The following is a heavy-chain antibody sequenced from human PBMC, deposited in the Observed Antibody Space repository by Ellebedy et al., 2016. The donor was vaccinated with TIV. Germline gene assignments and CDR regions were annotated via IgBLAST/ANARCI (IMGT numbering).Heavy chain of an antibody. D-gene: IGHD2-2*01. J-gene: IGHJ3*02. V-gene: IGHV3-11*01. CDR2: ITNSGSPI. CDR1: GFTLSDYY. Sequence: GGSLRLSXAASGFTLSDYYMTWIRQAPGKGLEFVSYITNSGSPIYYADSVEGRFTMSRDNAKNSLFLQLDSLGVEDSAIYYCARGSALPTTIWNALDIWGQGTMVTVSS. CDR3: ARGSALPTTIWNALDI.